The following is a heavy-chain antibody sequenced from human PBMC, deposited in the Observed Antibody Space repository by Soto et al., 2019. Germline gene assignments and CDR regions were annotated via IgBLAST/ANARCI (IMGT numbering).Heavy chain of an antibody. Sequence: QVQLQESGPGLVKPSETLSLTCTVSGGSISYYYWSWIRKPPGKGLEWIGYIYYSGSTKYNPSLKSRVPMSVDTSTNQFSLKLSSVTAADTAMYYGAKWKGGSGSGDWFDPWGQGTLVTVSS. V-gene: IGHV4-59*08. CDR1: GGSISYYY. J-gene: IGHJ5*02. D-gene: IGHD3-10*01. CDR3: AKWKGGSGSGDWFDP. CDR2: IYYSGST.